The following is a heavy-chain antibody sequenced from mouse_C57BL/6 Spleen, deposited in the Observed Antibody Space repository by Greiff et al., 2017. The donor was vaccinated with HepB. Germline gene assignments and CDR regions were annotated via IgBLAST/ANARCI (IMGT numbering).Heavy chain of an antibody. CDR1: GYTFTSYW. CDR3: APHYYGSPWFAY. V-gene: IGHV1-64*01. D-gene: IGHD1-1*01. Sequence: VQLQQPGAELVKPGASVKLSCKASGYTFTSYWMHWVKQRPGQGLEWIGMIHPNSGSNNYNEKFKSKATLTVDKSSSTAYMQLSSLTSEDSAVYYCAPHYYGSPWFAYWGQGTLVTVSA. J-gene: IGHJ3*01. CDR2: IHPNSGSN.